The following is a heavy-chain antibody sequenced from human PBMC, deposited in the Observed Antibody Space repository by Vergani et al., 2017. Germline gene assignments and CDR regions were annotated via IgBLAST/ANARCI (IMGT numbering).Heavy chain of an antibody. J-gene: IGHJ6*02. CDR2: IRYDGSSE. V-gene: IGHV3-30*02. CDR1: GFTLNTYG. CDR3: ANSVSAGNVGVAYFGMDV. D-gene: IGHD1-26*01. Sequence: QVQILQSGGGVVQPGGSLRLSCTLSGFTLNTYGIHWVRQAPGKGLEWVSFIRYDGSSEYYGDSVKGRFTIPRDKSQNTVNLQMNSLRTEDTAVYFCANSVSAGNVGVAYFGMDVWGRGTTVTVSS.